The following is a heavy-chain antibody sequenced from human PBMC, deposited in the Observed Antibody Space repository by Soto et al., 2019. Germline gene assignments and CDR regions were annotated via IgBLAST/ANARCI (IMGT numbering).Heavy chain of an antibody. CDR2: INHSGST. Sequence: SETLSLTCAVYGGSFSGYYWSWIRQPPGKGLEWIGEINHSGSTNYNPSPKSRVTISVDTSKNQFSLKLSSVTAADTAVYYCARLTIFGVVIFSFDYWGQGTLVTVSS. D-gene: IGHD3-3*01. J-gene: IGHJ4*02. V-gene: IGHV4-34*01. CDR1: GGSFSGYY. CDR3: ARLTIFGVVIFSFDY.